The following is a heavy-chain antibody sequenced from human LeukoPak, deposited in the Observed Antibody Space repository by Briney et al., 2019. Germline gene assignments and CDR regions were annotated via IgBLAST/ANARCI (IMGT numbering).Heavy chain of an antibody. D-gene: IGHD5-12*01. Sequence: GGSLRLSCAASGFTFSDYYMSWIRQAPGKGLEWVSYISSSGSTIYYADSVKGRFTISRDNAKNSLYLQMNSLRAEDTAVYYCAREGYDLSAYYYYGMDVWGQGTTVTVSS. V-gene: IGHV3-11*04. CDR1: GFTFSDYY. CDR2: ISSSGSTI. J-gene: IGHJ6*02. CDR3: AREGYDLSAYYYYGMDV.